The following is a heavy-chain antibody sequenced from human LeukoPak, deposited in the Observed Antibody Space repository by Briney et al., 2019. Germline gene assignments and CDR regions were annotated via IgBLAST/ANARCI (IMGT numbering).Heavy chain of an antibody. V-gene: IGHV4-4*07. CDR2: IYTSGST. CDR3: AREYSSSSGRTFDY. Sequence: SETLSLTCTVSGGSISSYYWSWIRQPAGKGLEWIGRIYTSGSTNYNPSLKSRLTMSVDTSKKQFSLRLSSVSAADTAVHYCAREYSSSSGRTFDYWGQGSLVTVSS. CDR1: GGSISSYY. D-gene: IGHD6-6*01. J-gene: IGHJ4*02.